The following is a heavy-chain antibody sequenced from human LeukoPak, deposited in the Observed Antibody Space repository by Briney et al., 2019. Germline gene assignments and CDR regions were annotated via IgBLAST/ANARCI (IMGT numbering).Heavy chain of an antibody. CDR1: GGSITSKH. CDR3: ARPIYYYDSSGHYPYDAFDI. CDR2: IYYSGST. V-gene: IGHV4-59*06. Sequence: SETLSLTCTVSGGSITSKHWSWIRQPAGKGLEWIGYIYYSGSTYYNPSPKSRVTISVDTSKNQFSLKLSSVTAADTAVYYCARPIYYYDSSGHYPYDAFDIWGQGTMVTVSS. D-gene: IGHD3-22*01. J-gene: IGHJ3*02.